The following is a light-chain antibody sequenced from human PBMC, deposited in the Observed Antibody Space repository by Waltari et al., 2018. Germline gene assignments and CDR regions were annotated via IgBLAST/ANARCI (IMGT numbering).Light chain of an antibody. CDR3: AAWDDSLNVS. V-gene: IGLV1-44*01. Sequence: QSALTQPPSASGTPGQRVTISCSGSPPTIGRKTVNWYQQLPGTAPKLLIYNNNQRPSGVPDRFSGSKSGTSASLAISGLQSEDEADYYCAAWDDSLNVSFGGGTKLTVL. J-gene: IGLJ2*01. CDR2: NNN. CDR1: PPTIGRKT.